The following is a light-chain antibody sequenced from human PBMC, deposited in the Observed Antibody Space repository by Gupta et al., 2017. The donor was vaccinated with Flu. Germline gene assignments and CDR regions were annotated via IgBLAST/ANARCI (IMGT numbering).Light chain of an antibody. J-gene: IGLJ3*02. V-gene: IGLV1-40*01. CDR1: TSNIGAGYD. CDR2: GNN. CDR3: QSYDNSLSGSKV. Sequence: QFVLTQPPSVSGAPGQRVTISCPGNTSNIGAGYDVHWYQQVPGRAPKRLIFGNNNRPSGVADRFSGSKSGTSASLAIAGLQAEDEADYYCQSYDNSLSGSKVFGGGTKLTVL.